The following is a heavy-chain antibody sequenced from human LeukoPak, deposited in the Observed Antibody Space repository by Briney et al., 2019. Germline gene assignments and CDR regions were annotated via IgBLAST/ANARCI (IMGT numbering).Heavy chain of an antibody. Sequence: ASVKVSCKASEYTFSDYYIHWVRQAPGQGLEWMGWINPNSGGTNYAQKFQGRVTMTRDTSISTAYMELSRLRSDDTAVYYCARAWNSGYPATPLDYWGQGTLVTVSS. CDR3: ARAWNSGYPATPLDY. CDR1: EYTFSDYY. J-gene: IGHJ4*02. D-gene: IGHD5-12*01. V-gene: IGHV1-2*02. CDR2: INPNSGGT.